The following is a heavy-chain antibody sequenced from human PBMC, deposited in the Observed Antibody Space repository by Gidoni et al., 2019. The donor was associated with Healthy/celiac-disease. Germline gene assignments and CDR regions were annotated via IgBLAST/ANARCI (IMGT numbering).Heavy chain of an antibody. D-gene: IGHD4-17*01. V-gene: IGHV1-69*04. Sequence: QVQLVQSGAEVKKPGSSVKVSCKASGGTFSSYAISWMRQAPGQGLEWMGRIIPILGIANYAQKFQGRVTITADKSTSTAYMELSSLRSEDTAVYYCASEGDYGGDFDYWGQGTLVTVSS. CDR1: GGTFSSYA. CDR3: ASEGDYGGDFDY. J-gene: IGHJ4*02. CDR2: IIPILGIA.